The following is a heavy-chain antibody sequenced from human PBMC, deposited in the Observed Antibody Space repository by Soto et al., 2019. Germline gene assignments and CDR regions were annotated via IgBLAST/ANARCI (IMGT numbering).Heavy chain of an antibody. V-gene: IGHV3-64D*06. CDR2: ISSNGVST. CDR1: GFTFSSYS. Sequence: GGSLRLSCSASGFTFSSYSIHWVRQAPGKGLEYVSAISSNGVSTYYADSVKGRFTISRDNSKNTLYLQMSSLRAEDTAVYYCVKDSEWLVQGLLDYWGQGTLVALCS. D-gene: IGHD6-19*01. CDR3: VKDSEWLVQGLLDY. J-gene: IGHJ4*02.